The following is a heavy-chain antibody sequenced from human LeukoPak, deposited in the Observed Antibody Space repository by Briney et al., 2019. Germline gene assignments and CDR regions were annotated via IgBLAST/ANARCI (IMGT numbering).Heavy chain of an antibody. CDR3: AREPQLLFSQHNWFDP. CDR2: IYTSGST. D-gene: IGHD2-2*01. J-gene: IGHJ5*02. Sequence: PSETLSLTSTVSGGSISSGSYYWSWIRQPAGKGLEWIGRIYTSGSTNYNPSLKSRVTISVDTSKNQFSLKLSSVTAADTAVYYCAREPQLLFSQHNWFDPWGQGTLVTVSS. V-gene: IGHV4-61*02. CDR1: GGSISSGSYY.